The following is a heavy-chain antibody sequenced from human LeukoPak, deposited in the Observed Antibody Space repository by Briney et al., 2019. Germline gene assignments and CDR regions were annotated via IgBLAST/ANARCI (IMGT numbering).Heavy chain of an antibody. CDR3: ARLSPYLGSGSSAFPDDF. D-gene: IGHD3-10*01. V-gene: IGHV4-39*01. CDR2: IYYSGST. CDR1: GGPISSSRYY. J-gene: IGHJ4*02. Sequence: SETLSLTCTVSGGPISSSRYYWGWIRQPPGKGLEWIGTIYYSGSTYYNPSFKSRVTISVDTSKNQFSLKLSSVTAADTAVCYCARLSPYLGSGSSAFPDDFWGQGTLVTVSS.